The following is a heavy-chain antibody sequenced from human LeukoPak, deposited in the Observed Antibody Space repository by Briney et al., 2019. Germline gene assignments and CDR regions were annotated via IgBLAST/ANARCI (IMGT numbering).Heavy chain of an antibody. D-gene: IGHD5-18*01. CDR1: GGSISSYY. CDR3: ASVSRGCSYGPKGSFDY. CDR2: IYYSGST. V-gene: IGHV4-59*01. Sequence: PSETLSLTCTVSGGSISSYYWSWIRQPPGKGLEWIGYIYYSGSTNYNRSLKSRVTISVDTSKNQFSLKLSSVTAADTAVYYCASVSRGCSYGPKGSFDYWGQGTLVTVSS. J-gene: IGHJ4*02.